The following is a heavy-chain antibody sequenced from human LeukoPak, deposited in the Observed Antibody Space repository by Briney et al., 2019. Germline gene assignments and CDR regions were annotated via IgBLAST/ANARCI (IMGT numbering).Heavy chain of an antibody. V-gene: IGHV3-43*02. J-gene: IGHJ4*02. D-gene: IGHD6-19*01. CDR1: GITFEDYA. CDR3: AKDQGASGWGAFDF. CDR2: ISGDGGTT. Sequence: GGSLRLSCAASGITFEDYAMYWVRQAPGKGLGWVSFISGDGGTTYYPDSVKGRFTISRDNSRTSLYLQMNSLRTEDTALYYCAKDQGASGWGAFDFWGQGTLVTVSS.